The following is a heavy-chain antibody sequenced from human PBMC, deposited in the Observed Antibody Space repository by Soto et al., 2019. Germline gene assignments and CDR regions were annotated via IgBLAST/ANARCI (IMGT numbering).Heavy chain of an antibody. D-gene: IGHD3-16*01. CDR3: ARDSAFLSSDYDCDVTYF. CDR2: SYTSGST. J-gene: IGHJ2*01. Sequence: PPEKLSHTCTVSGGIIRSYYWSCIRQPPGKGLEWIVRSYTSGSTNYNPSLKSRVTMSVDTSKNHFSLELGAVTAADAAVYYWARDSAFLSSDYDCDVTYF. CDR1: GGIIRSYY. V-gene: IGHV4-4*07.